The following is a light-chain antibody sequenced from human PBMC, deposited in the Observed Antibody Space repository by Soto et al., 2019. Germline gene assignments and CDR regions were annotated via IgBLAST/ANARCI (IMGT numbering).Light chain of an antibody. CDR2: GAS. Sequence: EIVLTQSPGTLSSSPGERATLSCRASQSVSSSHLAWYQQKPGQAPRLLIYGASSRATGIPDRFSGSGSGTDFTLTISRLGPEDFAVYFCQQYGDSPMYTLGQGTKLEI. CDR1: QSVSSSH. CDR3: QQYGDSPMYT. J-gene: IGKJ2*01. V-gene: IGKV3-20*01.